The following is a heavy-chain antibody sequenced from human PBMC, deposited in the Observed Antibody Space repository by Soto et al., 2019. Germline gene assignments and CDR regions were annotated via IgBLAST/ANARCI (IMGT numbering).Heavy chain of an antibody. V-gene: IGHV3-20*04. Sequence: SVVSMRLSWAAAGCNIVDYGMRWVRQAPGKGLEWVSGINWNGGSTGYADSVKGRFTISRDNAKNSLYLQMNSLRAEDTALYYCARDLSGYVPFDYWGQGTLVTVSS. CDR2: INWNGGST. D-gene: IGHD5-12*01. CDR1: GCNIVDYG. CDR3: ARDLSGYVPFDY. J-gene: IGHJ4*02.